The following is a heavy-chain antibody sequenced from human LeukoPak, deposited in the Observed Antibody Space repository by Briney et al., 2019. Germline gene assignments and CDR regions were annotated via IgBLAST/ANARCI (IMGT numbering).Heavy chain of an antibody. CDR2: ISAYNGNT. CDR3: ARALSGYQLLLGWFDP. Sequence: ASVKVSCKASGYTFTSYGISWVRQAPGQGLEWMGWISAYNGNTNYAQKLQGRVTMTTDTSTSTAYMELRSLRSDDTAVYYCARALSGYQLLLGWFDPWGQGILVTVSS. V-gene: IGHV1-18*01. J-gene: IGHJ5*02. CDR1: GYTFTSYG. D-gene: IGHD2-2*01.